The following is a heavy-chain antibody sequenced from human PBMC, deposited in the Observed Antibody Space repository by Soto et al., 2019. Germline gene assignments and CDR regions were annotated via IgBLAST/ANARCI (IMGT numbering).Heavy chain of an antibody. Sequence: QVQLQESGPGLVKPSVTLSLTCAVSGGSISSSNWWSWVRQPPGKGLEWIAEIYHSGSTNYNPSLKSRVTISVDKSRKQCSRKLSSVTAADTDVYYCARRWGEGRVDYWGQGTLVTVSS. CDR2: IYHSGST. V-gene: IGHV4-4*02. CDR1: GGSISSSNW. CDR3: ARRWGEGRVDY. D-gene: IGHD3-10*01. J-gene: IGHJ4*02.